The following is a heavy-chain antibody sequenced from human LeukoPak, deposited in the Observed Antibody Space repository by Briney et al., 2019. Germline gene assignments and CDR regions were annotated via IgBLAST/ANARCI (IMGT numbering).Heavy chain of an antibody. Sequence: GGSLRLSCAASGFIFSVYSMNWVRQAPGKGLEWVSNIRGSGSGSGSGMYYADSVKGRFTISRDDAKNSLYLQMSSLRAEDTAFYYCARDNNWGFDYWGQGALVTVSS. D-gene: IGHD7-27*01. CDR1: GFIFSVYS. CDR3: ARDNNWGFDY. J-gene: IGHJ4*02. V-gene: IGHV3-48*04. CDR2: IRGSGSGSGSGM.